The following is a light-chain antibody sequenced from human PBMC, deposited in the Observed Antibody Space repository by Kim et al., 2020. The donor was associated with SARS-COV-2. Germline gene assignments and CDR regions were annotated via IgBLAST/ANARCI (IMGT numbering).Light chain of an antibody. J-gene: IGLJ2*01. CDR2: RDS. Sequence: SYELTQPLSVSVAPGQTARLTCGLDSIGPKTVQWYQQQPGQAPILVIYRDSNRPSGIPERISGSTSGNTATLIISRAQAGDEADYYCQVWDGSSALFGGG. CDR3: QVWDGSSAL. CDR1: SIGPKT. V-gene: IGLV3-9*01.